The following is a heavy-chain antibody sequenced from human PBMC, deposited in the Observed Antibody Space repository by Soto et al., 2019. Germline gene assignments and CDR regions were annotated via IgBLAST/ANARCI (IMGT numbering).Heavy chain of an antibody. CDR3: ARGADYYDSSGYSKSFDY. CDR1: GGSISSGGYS. V-gene: IGHV4-30-2*01. J-gene: IGHJ4*02. D-gene: IGHD3-22*01. CDR2: IYHSGST. Sequence: PSETLSLTCAVSGGSISSGGYSWTWIRQPPGKGLEWIGYIYHSGSTYYNPSLKSRVTISVDRSKNQFSLKLSSVTAADTAVYYCARGADYYDSSGYSKSFDYWGQGTLVTVSS.